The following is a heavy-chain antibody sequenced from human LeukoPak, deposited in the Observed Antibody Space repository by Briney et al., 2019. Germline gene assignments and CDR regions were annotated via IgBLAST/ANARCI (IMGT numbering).Heavy chain of an antibody. CDR3: ARPGRYESSGYYDT. CDR1: GYTFTGYY. CDR2: INPNSGGT. Sequence: GASVKVSCKASGYTFTGYYMHWVRQAPGQGLEWMGRINPNSGGTNYAQKFQGRVTMTRDTSISTAYMELSRLRADDTAVYYCARPGRYESSGYYDTWGQGTLVTVSS. V-gene: IGHV1-2*06. J-gene: IGHJ5*02. D-gene: IGHD3-22*01.